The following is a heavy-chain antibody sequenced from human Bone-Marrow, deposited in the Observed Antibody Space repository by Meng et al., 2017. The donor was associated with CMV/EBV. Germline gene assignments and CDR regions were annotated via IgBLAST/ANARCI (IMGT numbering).Heavy chain of an antibody. CDR1: GCFSGYY. CDR3: ARTTTNYYDSSGHGLFDY. D-gene: IGHD3-22*01. V-gene: IGHV4-34*01. CDR2: INHSGST. J-gene: IGHJ4*02. Sequence: GCFSGYYWSWIRQPPGKGLEWIGEINHSGSTNYNPSLKSRVTISVDTSKNQFSLKLSSVTAADTAVYYCARTTTNYYDSSGHGLFDYWGQGTLVTVSS.